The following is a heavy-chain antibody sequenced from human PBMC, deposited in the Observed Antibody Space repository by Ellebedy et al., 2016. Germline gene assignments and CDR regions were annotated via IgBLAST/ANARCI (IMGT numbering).Heavy chain of an antibody. J-gene: IGHJ4*02. D-gene: IGHD3-3*02. CDR1: GFTFSSYG. CDR2: ISYDGSNK. Sequence: GESLKISXAASGFTFSSYGMHWVRQAPGKGLEWVAVISYDGSNKYYADSVKGRFTISRDNSKNTLYLQMNSLRAEDTAVYYCAKGSGPLAFWGQGTLVTVSS. CDR3: AKGSGPLAF. V-gene: IGHV3-30*18.